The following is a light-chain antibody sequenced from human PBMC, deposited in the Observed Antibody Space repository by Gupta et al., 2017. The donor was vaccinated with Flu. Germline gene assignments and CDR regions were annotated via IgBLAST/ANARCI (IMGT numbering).Light chain of an antibody. CDR1: SSNIGSNA. CDR3: AVWNDSLYV. Sequence: QSVLTQPPSASGTPGQRVTIFCTGSSSNIGSNAVDWYQQHPGAAPKLLIYSNNQRPSGVPDRFSGSKSGTSASLAISGLQSEDEAEYYCAVWNDSLYVFGTGTKVIVL. CDR2: SNN. V-gene: IGLV1-44*01. J-gene: IGLJ1*01.